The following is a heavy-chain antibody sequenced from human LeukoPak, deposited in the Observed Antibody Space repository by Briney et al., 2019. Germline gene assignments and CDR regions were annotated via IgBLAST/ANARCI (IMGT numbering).Heavy chain of an antibody. Sequence: PGGSLRLSCAASGFTLNNYWMHWVRQAPGMGLVWVPSIRFDGGDTAYADSAKGRSTISRDNAKNTMFLQMNNLRAEDTAVYYCAKEIDGFDVWGQGTLVTVSS. CDR2: IRFDGGDT. V-gene: IGHV3-74*01. J-gene: IGHJ3*01. CDR3: AKEIDGFDV. CDR1: GFTLNNYW.